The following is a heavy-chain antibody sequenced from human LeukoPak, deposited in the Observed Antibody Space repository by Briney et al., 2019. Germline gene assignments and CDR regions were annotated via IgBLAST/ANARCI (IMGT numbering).Heavy chain of an antibody. Sequence: GGSLRLSCAASGFTFSSYAMSWVRQAPGKGLEWVSGISGSGGSTYSADSVKGRFTISRDNSKNTLYLQMNSLRAEDTAVYYCAKQFYGDYGAFNYWGQGTLVTVSS. CDR1: GFTFSSYA. CDR3: AKQFYGDYGAFNY. CDR2: ISGSGGST. V-gene: IGHV3-23*01. D-gene: IGHD4-17*01. J-gene: IGHJ4*02.